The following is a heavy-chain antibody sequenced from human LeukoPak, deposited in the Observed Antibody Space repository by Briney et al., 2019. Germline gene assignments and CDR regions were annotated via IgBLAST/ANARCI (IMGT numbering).Heavy chain of an antibody. CDR2: INPNSGGT. CDR1: GYTFTGYY. CDR3: ARAHDYGDYACMDV. V-gene: IGHV1-2*06. J-gene: IGHJ6*03. Sequence: ASVKVSCKASGYTFTGYYMHWVRHAPGQGLEWMGRINPNSGGTNYAQKFQGKVTMTRDTSISTAYMELSRLRSDDTAVYYCARAHDYGDYACMDVWGKGTTVTVSS. D-gene: IGHD4-17*01.